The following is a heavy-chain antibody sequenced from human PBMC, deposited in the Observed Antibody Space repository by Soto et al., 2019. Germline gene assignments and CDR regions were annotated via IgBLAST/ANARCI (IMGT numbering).Heavy chain of an antibody. CDR3: ARDIVVVPAAHYYYYYGMVV. Sequence: VKVSCKASGYPFPSEAIHGVRQAPGQRLEWMGWINAGNGNTKYSQKFQGRVTITRDTSASTAYMELSSLRSEDTAVYYCARDIVVVPAAHYYYYYGMVVWGQGTTVNVSS. J-gene: IGHJ6*02. V-gene: IGHV1-3*01. CDR2: INAGNGNT. D-gene: IGHD2-2*01. CDR1: GYPFPSEA.